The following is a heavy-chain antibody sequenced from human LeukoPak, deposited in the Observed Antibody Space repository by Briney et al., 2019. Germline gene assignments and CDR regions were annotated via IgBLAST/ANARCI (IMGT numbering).Heavy chain of an antibody. CDR1: GFIFSSYA. V-gene: IGHV3-23*01. J-gene: IGHJ4*02. CDR2: ISGSGGST. D-gene: IGHD3-22*01. Sequence: GGSLRLSCAASGFIFSSYAMSWVRQAPGKGLEWVSAISGSGGSTYYADSVKGRFTISRDNSKNTLYLQMNSLRAEDTAVYYCAKDPPLPYYYDSSGYALGFDYWGQGTLVTVSS. CDR3: AKDPPLPYYYDSSGYALGFDY.